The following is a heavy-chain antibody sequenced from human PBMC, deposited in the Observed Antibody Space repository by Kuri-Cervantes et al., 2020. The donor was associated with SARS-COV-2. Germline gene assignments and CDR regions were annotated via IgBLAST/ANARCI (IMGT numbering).Heavy chain of an antibody. CDR2: IYYSGST. CDR3: AXPGGFLDV. J-gene: IGHJ6*04. Sequence: SETLSLTCTVSGGSISSHYWSWIRQPPGKGLEWIGYIYYSGSTNYNPSLKSRVTISVDTSKNQFSLKLSSVTAADTAVYYCAXPGGFLDVWGKGTTVTVSS. V-gene: IGHV4-59*11. D-gene: IGHD4-23*01. CDR1: GGSISSHY.